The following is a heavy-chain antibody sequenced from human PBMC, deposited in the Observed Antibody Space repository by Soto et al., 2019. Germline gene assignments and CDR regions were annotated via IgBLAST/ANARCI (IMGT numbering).Heavy chain of an antibody. V-gene: IGHV4-39*01. CDR1: GGSISSSSYY. D-gene: IGHD6-13*01. Sequence: SETLSLTCTVSGGSISSSSYYWGWIRQPPGKGLEWIGSIYYSGSTYYNPSLKSRVTISVDTSKNQFSLKLSSVTAADTAVYYCARTGYSSSWYHYYGIDVWGQGTTVTVSS. CDR3: ARTGYSSSWYHYYGIDV. J-gene: IGHJ6*02. CDR2: IYYSGST.